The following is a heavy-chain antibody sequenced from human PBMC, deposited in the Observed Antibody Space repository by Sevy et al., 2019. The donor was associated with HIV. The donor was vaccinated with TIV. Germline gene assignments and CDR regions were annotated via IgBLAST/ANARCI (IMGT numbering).Heavy chain of an antibody. J-gene: IGHJ1*01. CDR3: AFERLYSNVAEYFQS. CDR1: GFTVGSNY. CDR2: IYSGGST. Sequence: GGSLRLSCAASGFTVGSNYMSWVRQAPGKGLEWVSLIYSGGSTYYADSVKGRFTIFRDNSKNSLYLQMNSLRAEDTALYYCAFERLYSNVAEYFQSWGQGTLVTVSS. V-gene: IGHV3-53*05. D-gene: IGHD1-1*01.